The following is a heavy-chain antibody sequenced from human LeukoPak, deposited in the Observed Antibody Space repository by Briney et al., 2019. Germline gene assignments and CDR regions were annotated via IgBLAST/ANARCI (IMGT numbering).Heavy chain of an antibody. D-gene: IGHD4-17*01. CDR2: IIGSGAGT. Sequence: GGSLRLSCAASGFTFSEYAMSWVRQAPGKGLECVSSIIGSGAGTYYGNSVRGRFSISRDNSKNTVYLQMNSLRADDTAVYYCANLPYGDLPEGDAFDIWGQGTMVTVSS. CDR3: ANLPYGDLPEGDAFDI. J-gene: IGHJ3*02. V-gene: IGHV3-23*01. CDR1: GFTFSEYA.